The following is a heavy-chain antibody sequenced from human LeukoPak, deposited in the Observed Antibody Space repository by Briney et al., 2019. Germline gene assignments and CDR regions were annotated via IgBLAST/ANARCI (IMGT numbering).Heavy chain of an antibody. J-gene: IGHJ4*02. D-gene: IGHD2-21*02. V-gene: IGHV4-39*07. CDR3: ARVGVRTYCGSGCYSDYFDS. CDR1: GDFFTGSTSD. Sequence: PSETLSLTCSVTGDFFTGSTSDWAWIRPPPGKGLEWIGNIYYRGSTHYSPSLESRVTISVDTSKNQFSLRLNSVTAADTAVYYCARVGVRTYCGSGCYSDYFDSWGQGTLVTVSS. CDR2: IYYRGST.